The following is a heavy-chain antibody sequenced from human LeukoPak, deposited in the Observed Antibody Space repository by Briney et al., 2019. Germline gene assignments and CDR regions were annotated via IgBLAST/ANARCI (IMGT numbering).Heavy chain of an antibody. V-gene: IGHV4-34*01. CDR3: AREEAPFDY. J-gene: IGHJ4*02. Sequence: SETLSLTCAVYGGSFNGYYWSWIRQPPGKGLEWIGEINHGGSTNYNPSLKSRVTISVDTSKNQFSLKLSSVTAADTAVYYCAREEAPFDYWGQGTLVTVSS. CDR1: GGSFNGYY. CDR2: INHGGST.